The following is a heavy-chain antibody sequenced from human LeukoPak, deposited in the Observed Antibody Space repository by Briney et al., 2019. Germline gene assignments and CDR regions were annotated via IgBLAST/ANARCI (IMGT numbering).Heavy chain of an antibody. V-gene: IGHV3-66*01. CDR2: IYSGGNT. CDR3: ARGSGWYRPIDY. J-gene: IGHJ4*02. Sequence: PGGSLRLSCAASGFIVSSNYMSWARQAPGKGLEWVSVIYSGGNTYYADSVKGRFTISRDNPKNTVYLQMNSLRAEDTAVYYCARGSGWYRPIDYWGQGTLVTVSS. CDR1: GFIVSSNY. D-gene: IGHD6-19*01.